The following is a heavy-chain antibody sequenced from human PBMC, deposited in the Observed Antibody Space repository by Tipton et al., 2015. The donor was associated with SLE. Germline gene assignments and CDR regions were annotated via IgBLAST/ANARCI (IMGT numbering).Heavy chain of an antibody. Sequence: SLRLSCAPSGFTFSSHAMTWVRQAPGKGLEWVSAISATGGTTYFADSVKGRFTISRDNSKNTLYLQMNSLRAEDTAVYYCAKYGHQSIAAAADYWGQGTLVTVSS. J-gene: IGHJ4*02. CDR3: AKYGHQSIAAAADY. V-gene: IGHV3-23*01. CDR2: ISATGGTT. D-gene: IGHD6-13*01. CDR1: GFTFSSHA.